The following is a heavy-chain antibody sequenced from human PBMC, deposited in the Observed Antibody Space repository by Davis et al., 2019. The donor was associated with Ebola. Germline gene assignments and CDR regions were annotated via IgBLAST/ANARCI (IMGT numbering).Heavy chain of an antibody. CDR2: IRSKANSYAT. CDR3: IVIWGLMGANNY. V-gene: IGHV3-73*01. CDR1: GFTFSGSA. D-gene: IGHD1-26*01. Sequence: PGGSLRLSCAASGFTFSGSAMHWVRQASGKGLEWVGRIRSKANSYATAYAASVKGRFTISRDDSKNTAYLQMNSLKTEDTAVYYCIVIWGLMGANNYWGQGTLVTVSS. J-gene: IGHJ4*02.